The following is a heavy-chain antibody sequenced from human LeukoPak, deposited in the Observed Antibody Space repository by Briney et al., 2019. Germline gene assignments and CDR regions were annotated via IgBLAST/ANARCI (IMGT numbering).Heavy chain of an antibody. CDR3: ARHIGGAGRFDS. J-gene: IGHJ4*02. CDR1: NASMTYYY. D-gene: IGHD1-26*01. V-gene: IGHV4-59*08. CDR2: IYYSGST. Sequence: PSETLSLTCTVSNASMTYYYWSWIRQPPGKGLECIGYIYYSGSTNYNPSLKRRVTISIDTSKNQFSLKLSSVTAADTALYYCARHIGGAGRFDSWGQGTLVTVSS.